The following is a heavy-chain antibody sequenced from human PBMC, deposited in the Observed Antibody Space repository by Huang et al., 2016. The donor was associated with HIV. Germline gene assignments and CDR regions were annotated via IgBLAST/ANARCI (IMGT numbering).Heavy chain of an antibody. J-gene: IGHJ4*02. Sequence: EVHLVESGGGLVQPGGSLGLSCAASGFTFSSYSMNWVSQTPGKGVEWFSLISSTVSAKYYADSVKDRFTISRDNANNSLYLQMTSLRAEDAGVYFCAMGYGPFDFWGQGTLVTVSS. CDR2: ISSTVSAK. CDR1: GFTFSSYS. CDR3: AMGYGPFDF. D-gene: IGHD5-18*01. V-gene: IGHV3-48*01.